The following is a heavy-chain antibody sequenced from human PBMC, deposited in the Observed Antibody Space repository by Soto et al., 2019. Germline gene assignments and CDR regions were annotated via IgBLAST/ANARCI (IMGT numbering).Heavy chain of an antibody. J-gene: IGHJ3*02. CDR2: IKQDGSEK. V-gene: IGHV3-7*05. CDR1: GFTFSSYW. CDR3: ARDPPGDAFDI. Sequence: EVQLVESGGGLVQPGGSLRLSCAASGFTFSSYWMSWVRQAPGKGLEWVANIKQDGSEKYYVDSVKGRFTISRDNAKNSLYLQMNSLRAEETAVYYCARDPPGDAFDIWGQGTMVTVSS.